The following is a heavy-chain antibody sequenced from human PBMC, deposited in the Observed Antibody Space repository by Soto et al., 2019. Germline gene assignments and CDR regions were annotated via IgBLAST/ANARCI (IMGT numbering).Heavy chain of an antibody. Sequence: WTWIRQHPGKGLEWIGYIYFTGSTYYNPSLTRRLVTSVDTSKIHFFLKLNSVSAADTAVYHCARYYASGGFVDSWGQGTLVTVSS. D-gene: IGHD3-10*01. CDR3: ARYYASGGFVDS. V-gene: IGHV4-31*02. CDR2: IYFTGST. J-gene: IGHJ4*02.